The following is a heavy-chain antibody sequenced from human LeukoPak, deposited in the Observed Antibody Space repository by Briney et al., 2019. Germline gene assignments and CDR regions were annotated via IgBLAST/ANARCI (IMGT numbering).Heavy chain of an antibody. J-gene: IGHJ4*02. CDR3: ARGQGSGWYFDY. V-gene: IGHV4-59*01. CDR2: IYYSGST. Sequence: SETLSLTCTVSGGSMNTYYWTWIRQPPGKGLEWIGYIYYSGSTNYNPSLKSRVTISVDTSKNQFSLKLSSVTAADTAVYYCARGQGSGWYFDYWGQGTLVTVSS. CDR1: GGSMNTYY. D-gene: IGHD6-19*01.